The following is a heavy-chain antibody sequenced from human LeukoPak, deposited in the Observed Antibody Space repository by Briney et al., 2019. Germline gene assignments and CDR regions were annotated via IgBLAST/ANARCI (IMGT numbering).Heavy chain of an antibody. CDR2: INPNSGDT. J-gene: IGHJ4*02. D-gene: IGHD3-10*01. CDR3: ARGGAGGGYFDY. CDR1: GYTFTGYY. Sequence: ASVKVSCKASGYTFTGYYMHWVRQAPGQGLQWMGWINPNSGDTNYAQKFQVRVTMTRDTSINTFYMELSSRRSADTAVYYCARGGAGGGYFDYWGQGTLVTVSS. V-gene: IGHV1-2*02.